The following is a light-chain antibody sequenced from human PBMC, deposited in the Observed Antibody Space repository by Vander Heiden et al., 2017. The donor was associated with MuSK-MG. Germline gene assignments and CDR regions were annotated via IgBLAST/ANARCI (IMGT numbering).Light chain of an antibody. Sequence: EIVMTHSPATLSVSPGERATLSCRASQSISSNLAWYQQKPGQAPRLLISGAFTRATGIPARVSGSGSGTEFTLTISSLQSEDFAVYYCQQYNNRPYTFGQGTKLEIK. CDR3: QQYNNRPYT. J-gene: IGKJ2*01. V-gene: IGKV3-15*01. CDR2: GAF. CDR1: QSISSN.